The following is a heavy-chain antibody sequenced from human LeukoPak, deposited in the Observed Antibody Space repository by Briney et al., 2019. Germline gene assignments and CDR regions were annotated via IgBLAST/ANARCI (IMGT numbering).Heavy chain of an antibody. CDR2: IDPSDSYT. Sequence: GESLEISCKGSGYSFTSYWISWVRQMPGKGLEWMGRIDPSDSYTNYSPSFQGHVTISADKSISTAYLQWSSLKASDTAMYYCARDYYGSGSRNWFDPWGQGTLVTVSS. CDR3: ARDYYGSGSRNWFDP. J-gene: IGHJ5*02. V-gene: IGHV5-10-1*01. CDR1: GYSFTSYW. D-gene: IGHD3-10*01.